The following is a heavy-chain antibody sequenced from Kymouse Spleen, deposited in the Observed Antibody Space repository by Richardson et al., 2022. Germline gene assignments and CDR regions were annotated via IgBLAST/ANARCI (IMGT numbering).Heavy chain of an antibody. CDR3: AKDTYSSSPYYYYYGMDV. Sequence: EVQLVESGGGLVQPGRSLRLSCAASGFTFDDYAMHWVRQAPGKGLEWVSGISWNSGSIGYADSVKGRFTISRDNAKNSLYLQMNSLRAEDTALYYCAKDTYSSSPYYYYYGMDVWGQGTTVTVSS. D-gene: IGHD6-6*01. J-gene: IGHJ6*02. CDR2: ISWNSGSI. V-gene: IGHV3-9*01. CDR1: GFTFDDYA.